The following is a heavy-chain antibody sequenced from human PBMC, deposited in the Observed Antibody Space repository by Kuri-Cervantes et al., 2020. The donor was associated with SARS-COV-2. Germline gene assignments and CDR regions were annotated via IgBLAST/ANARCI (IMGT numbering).Heavy chain of an antibody. V-gene: IGHV1-2*02. CDR2: INVNNRAT. Sequence: ASVKVSCKASGYSFTSYYINWVRQAPGQGLEWMGWINVNNRATSYAQKFQGRVTMTRDASVLTAYMELSSLRSDDTAVFYCARSPSAITNSYYYYYYMDVWGKGTAVTVSS. D-gene: IGHD2-2*01. CDR1: GYSFTSYY. CDR3: ARSPSAITNSYYYYYYMDV. J-gene: IGHJ6*03.